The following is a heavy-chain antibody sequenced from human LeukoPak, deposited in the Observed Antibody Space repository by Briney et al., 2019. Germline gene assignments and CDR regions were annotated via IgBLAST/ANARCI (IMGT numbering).Heavy chain of an antibody. CDR1: GFTFSSYG. V-gene: IGHV3-30*03. J-gene: IGHJ3*02. Sequence: GGSLRLSCAASGFTFSSYGMHWVRQAPGKGLEWVAVISYDGSNKYYADSVKGRFTISRDNSKNTLYLQMNSLRAEDTAVYYCASHGDYYDSSGYNAFDIWGQGTMVTVSS. CDR2: ISYDGSNK. CDR3: ASHGDYYDSSGYNAFDI. D-gene: IGHD3-22*01.